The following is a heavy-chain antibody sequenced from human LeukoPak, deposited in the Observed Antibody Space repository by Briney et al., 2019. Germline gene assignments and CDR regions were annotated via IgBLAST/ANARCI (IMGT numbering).Heavy chain of an antibody. CDR2: IYYSGST. J-gene: IGHJ5*02. D-gene: IGHD3-10*01. CDR3: ARPFFWFGEHGWFDP. CDR1: GGSISSGDYY. Sequence: SQTLSLTCTVSGGSISSGDYYWGWIRQPPGKGLEWIGSIYYSGSTYYNPSLKSRVTISVDTSKNQFSLKLSSVTAADTAVYYCARPFFWFGEHGWFDPWGQGTLVTVSS. V-gene: IGHV4-39*01.